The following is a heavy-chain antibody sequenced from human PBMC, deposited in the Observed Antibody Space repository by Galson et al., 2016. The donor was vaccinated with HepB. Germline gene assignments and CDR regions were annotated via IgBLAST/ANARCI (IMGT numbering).Heavy chain of an antibody. V-gene: IGHV3-66*01. CDR2: IYTGGGT. CDR3: ASPPSDNTGYYYR. CDR1: GITVSSNF. Sequence: SLRLSCAGSGITVSSNFMSWVRQAPGKGLEWVSVIYTGGGTYNADSVKDRFIVSRDNSKNTLYLQMNSLRAEDTGVYYCASPPSDNTGYYYRWGQGALVTISS. D-gene: IGHD3-22*01. J-gene: IGHJ4*02.